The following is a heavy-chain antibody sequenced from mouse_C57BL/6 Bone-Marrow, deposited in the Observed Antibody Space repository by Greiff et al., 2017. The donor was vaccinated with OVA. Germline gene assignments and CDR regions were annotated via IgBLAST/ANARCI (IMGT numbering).Heavy chain of an antibody. D-gene: IGHD2-1*01. V-gene: IGHV1-72*01. CDR2: IDPNSGGT. J-gene: IGHJ2*01. Sequence: QVQLQQPGAELVKPGASVKLSCKASGYTFTSSWMHWVKQRPGRGLEWIGRIDPNSGGTKYNEKFKSKATLTVDKPSSTAYMQLSSPTSEDSAVYYCERPIYYGNYPDYWGQGTTLTVSS. CDR1: GYTFTSSW. CDR3: ERPIYYGNYPDY.